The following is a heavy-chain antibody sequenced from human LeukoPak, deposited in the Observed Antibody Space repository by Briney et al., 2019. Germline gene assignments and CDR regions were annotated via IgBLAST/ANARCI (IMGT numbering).Heavy chain of an antibody. Sequence: SETLSLTCTVSGGSISSYYWSWIRQPAGKGLEWIGRIYTSGSTNYNPSLKSRVTMSVDTSKNQFSLKLSSVTAADTAVYYCARAGIVGATDYFDYWGQGTLVTVSS. CDR1: GGSISSYY. CDR3: ARAGIVGATDYFDY. D-gene: IGHD1-26*01. CDR2: IYTSGST. V-gene: IGHV4-4*07. J-gene: IGHJ4*02.